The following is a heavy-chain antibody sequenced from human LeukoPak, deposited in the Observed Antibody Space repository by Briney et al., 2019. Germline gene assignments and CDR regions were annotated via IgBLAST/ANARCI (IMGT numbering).Heavy chain of an antibody. CDR1: GYTFTGYY. J-gene: IGHJ6*03. V-gene: IGHV1-2*02. D-gene: IGHD5-12*01. CDR3: ARDGTIVATIFYYYMDV. Sequence: ASVKVSCKASGYTFTGYYMHWVRQAPGQGLEWMGWINPNSGGTNYAQKFQGRVTMTRDTSISTAYMELSRLRSDDTAVYYCARDGTIVATIFYYYMDVWGKGTTVTVSS. CDR2: INPNSGGT.